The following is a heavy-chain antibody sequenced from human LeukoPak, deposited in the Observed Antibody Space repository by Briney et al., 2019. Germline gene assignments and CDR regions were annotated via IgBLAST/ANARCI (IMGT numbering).Heavy chain of an antibody. J-gene: IGHJ5*02. CDR1: GGSFSGYY. CDR2: INHSGST. Sequence: SETLSLTCAVYGGSFSGYYWSWIRQPPGKGLEWIGEINHSGSTNYNPSLKSRVTISVDTSKNQFSLKLTSVTAADTAVYYCARGGNCGGGTCYSDRGWFDPWGQGTLVTVSS. D-gene: IGHD2-15*01. CDR3: ARGGNCGGGTCYSDRGWFDP. V-gene: IGHV4-34*01.